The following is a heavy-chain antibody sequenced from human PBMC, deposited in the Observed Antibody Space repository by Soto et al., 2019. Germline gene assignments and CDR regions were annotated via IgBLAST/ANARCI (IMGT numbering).Heavy chain of an antibody. D-gene: IGHD3-22*01. CDR3: ARGLYYYDSSGYYSP. CDR2: ISSSSSYI. J-gene: IGHJ5*02. V-gene: IGHV3-21*01. CDR1: GFTFSSYS. Sequence: EVQLVESGGGLVKPGGSLRLSCAASGFTFSSYSMNWVRQAPGKGLEWVSSISSSSSYIYYADSVKGRFTISRDNANNSLYLQMTSLRAEDTAVYYCARGLYYYDSSGYYSPWGQGTLVTVSS.